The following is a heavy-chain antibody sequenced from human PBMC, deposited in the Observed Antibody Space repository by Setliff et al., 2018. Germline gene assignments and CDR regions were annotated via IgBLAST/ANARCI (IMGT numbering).Heavy chain of an antibody. D-gene: IGHD3-16*01. CDR3: ARHGAEIYYYYGMDV. Sequence: PGESLKISCKGSGYSFTSYWIGWVRQMPGKGLEWMGIIYPGDSDTRYSPSFQGQVTISADKSISTAYLQWSSLKASDTAMYYCARHGAEIYYYYGMDVWGQGTTVTVSS. J-gene: IGHJ6*02. CDR1: GYSFTSYW. V-gene: IGHV5-51*01. CDR2: IYPGDSDT.